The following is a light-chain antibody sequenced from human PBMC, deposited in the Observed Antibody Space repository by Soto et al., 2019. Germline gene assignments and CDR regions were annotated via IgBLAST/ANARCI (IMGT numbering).Light chain of an antibody. CDR2: EVS. CDR3: SSYSSANTVI. V-gene: IGLV2-14*01. J-gene: IGLJ2*01. CDR1: SSDIGTYDF. Sequence: QSALTQPASVSGSPGQSITISCSGTSSDIGTYDFVSWYQHLPGKAPKLIISEVSSRPSGVSNRFSGSKSGNTASLTISGLQAEDEAQYYCSSYSSANTVIFGGGIKVTVL.